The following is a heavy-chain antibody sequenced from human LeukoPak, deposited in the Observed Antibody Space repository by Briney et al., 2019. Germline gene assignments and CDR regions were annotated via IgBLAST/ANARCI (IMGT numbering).Heavy chain of an antibody. CDR3: AKDRRYYGSGSYMDY. D-gene: IGHD3-10*01. CDR1: GFTFSSCG. J-gene: IGHJ4*02. V-gene: IGHV3-30*18. CDR2: ISYDGSNK. Sequence: GGSLRLSCAASGFTFSSCGMLWVRQASSKGLEWVAVISYDGSNKYYADSVKGRFTISRDNSKNTLYLQMNSLRAEDTAVYYCAKDRRYYGSGSYMDYWGQGTLVTVSS.